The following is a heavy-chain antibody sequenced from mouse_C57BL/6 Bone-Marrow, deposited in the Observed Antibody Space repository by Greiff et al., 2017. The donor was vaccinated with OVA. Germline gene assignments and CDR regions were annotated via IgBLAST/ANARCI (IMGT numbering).Heavy chain of an antibody. J-gene: IGHJ1*03. D-gene: IGHD2-1*01. CDR2: IHPNSGST. CDR3: ARDIYYANSHWYVAV. Sequence: QVQLQQPGAELVKPGDSVKLSCKASGYTFTSYWMYWVKQRPGPGLEWIGMIHPNSGSTNYNEKFKSKATLTVDKSYSTAYMQLSSLTSEDSAVYYWARDIYYANSHWYVAVWGTGNTVTVTS. CDR1: GYTFTSYW. V-gene: IGHV1-64*01.